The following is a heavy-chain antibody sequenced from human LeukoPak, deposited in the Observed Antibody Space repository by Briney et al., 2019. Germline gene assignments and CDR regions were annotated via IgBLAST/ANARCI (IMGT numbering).Heavy chain of an antibody. CDR3: ARGSSSSGHDC. Sequence: GGTLRLSCAGSGFTFSSHGMDWVRQAPGKGLEWVSRINSDGSIITYADSVKGRFTISRDNAKSTLWLQMNSLRAEDTAVYYCARGSSSSGHDCWGQGTLVTVSS. J-gene: IGHJ4*02. CDR1: GFTFSSHG. CDR2: INSDGSII. D-gene: IGHD6-6*01. V-gene: IGHV3-74*01.